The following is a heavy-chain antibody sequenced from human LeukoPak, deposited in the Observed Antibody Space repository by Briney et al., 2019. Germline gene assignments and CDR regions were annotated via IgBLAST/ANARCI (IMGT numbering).Heavy chain of an antibody. CDR3: ATSLDGATSYYYGMDV. CDR2: MNPNSGNT. J-gene: IGHJ6*02. D-gene: IGHD1-26*01. V-gene: IGHV1-8*01. Sequence: ASVKVSCKASGYTFTSYDINWVRQATGQGLEWMGWMNPNSGNTGYAQKFQGSVTMTRNTSISTAYMELSSLRSEDTAVYYCATSLDGATSYYYGMDVWGQGTTVTVSS. CDR1: GYTFTSYD.